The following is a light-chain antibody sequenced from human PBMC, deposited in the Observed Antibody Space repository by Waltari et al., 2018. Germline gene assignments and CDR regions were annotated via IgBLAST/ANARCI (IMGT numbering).Light chain of an antibody. CDR3: GTWDSSLSVAV. CDR1: TSHLGNNH. Sequence: QSALTQPPPVSAAPGQRVTIPCYGGTSHLGNNHVSWYRQVPGTATKLLIYEDRERPSGIPGRFSGSKSGTSATLDITGLQAGDEADYYCGTWDSSLSVAVFGGGTHLTVL. V-gene: IGLV1-51*02. CDR2: EDR. J-gene: IGLJ7*01.